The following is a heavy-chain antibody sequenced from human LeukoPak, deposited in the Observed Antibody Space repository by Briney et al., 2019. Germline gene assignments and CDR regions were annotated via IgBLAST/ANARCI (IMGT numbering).Heavy chain of an antibody. D-gene: IGHD3-10*01. V-gene: IGHV3-30*03. CDR3: ARPGELLDPFGY. Sequence: PGGSLRLSCAASGFTFSSYGMHWVRQAPGKGLEWVAVISYDGSNKYYADSVKGRFTISRDNSKNTLYLQMNSLRAEDTAVYYCARPGELLDPFGYWGQGTLVTVSS. CDR1: GFTFSSYG. J-gene: IGHJ4*02. CDR2: ISYDGSNK.